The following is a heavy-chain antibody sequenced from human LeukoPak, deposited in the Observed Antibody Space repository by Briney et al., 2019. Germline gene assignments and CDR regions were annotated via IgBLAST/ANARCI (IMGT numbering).Heavy chain of an antibody. CDR3: AKGDSMIVEVDFDY. CDR2: ISGSGGST. CDR1: GFPFSSYA. V-gene: IGHV3-23*01. J-gene: IGHJ4*02. D-gene: IGHD3-22*01. Sequence: GSLDLSCAASGFPFSSYAMSWVRQAPGKGLEWVSAISGSGGSTYYADSVKGRFTISRDNSKNTLYLQMNSLRAEDTAVYYCAKGDSMIVEVDFDYWGQGTLVTVSS.